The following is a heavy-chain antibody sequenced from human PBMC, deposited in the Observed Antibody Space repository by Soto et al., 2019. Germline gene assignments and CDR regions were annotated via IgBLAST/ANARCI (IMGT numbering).Heavy chain of an antibody. D-gene: IGHD2-21*02. J-gene: IGHJ4*02. V-gene: IGHV1-46*01. CDR1: GDTFTDYY. CDR3: ARAGHVVVVTAALDY. CDR2: VNPSGGHT. Sequence: QVQLMQSGAEVKKPGASVKVSCKASGDTFTDYYIHWVRQAPGQGLEWMGTVNPSGGHTTYAQHFMGRVTLTRETSPSPIYVELTSLTSDEAAIYYCARAGHVVVVTAALDYWGQGTLVTVSS.